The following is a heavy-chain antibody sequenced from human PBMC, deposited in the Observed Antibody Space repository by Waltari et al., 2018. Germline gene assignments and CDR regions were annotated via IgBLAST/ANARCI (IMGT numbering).Heavy chain of an antibody. V-gene: IGHV3-23*01. D-gene: IGHD6-13*01. CDR2: ISGSGGST. Sequence: EVQLLESGGGLVQPGGSLRLSCAASGFTFSSYAMSWVRQAPGKGLEGVSAISGSGGSTDYADSVKGRFTISRDNSKNTLYLQMNSLRAEDTAVYYCTKHGSSSGGYWGQGTLVTVSS. J-gene: IGHJ4*02. CDR3: TKHGSSSGGY. CDR1: GFTFSSYA.